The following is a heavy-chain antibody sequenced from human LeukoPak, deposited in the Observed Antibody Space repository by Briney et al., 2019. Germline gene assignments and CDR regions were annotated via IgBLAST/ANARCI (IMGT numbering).Heavy chain of an antibody. CDR2: MNPNSGNT. CDR3: ASEAAAGLTRQH. CDR1: GYTFTSYD. J-gene: IGHJ1*01. D-gene: IGHD6-13*01. Sequence: GASVKVSCKASGYTFTSYDINWVRQATGQGLEWMGWMNPNSGNTGYAQKFQGRVTMTRNTSISTAYMELSSLRSEDTAVYYCASEAAAGLTRQHWGQGTLVTVSS. V-gene: IGHV1-8*01.